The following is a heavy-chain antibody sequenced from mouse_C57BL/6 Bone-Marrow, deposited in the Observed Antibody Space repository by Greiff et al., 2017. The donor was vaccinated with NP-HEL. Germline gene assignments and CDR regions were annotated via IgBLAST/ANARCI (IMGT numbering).Heavy chain of an antibody. V-gene: IGHV1-82*01. CDR1: CYAFSSSW. CDR2: IYPGDGDT. D-gene: IGHD2-4*01. CDR3: ARKNPKEAIYYDYAWYFDV. Sequence: QVQLQQSGPELVKPGASVTISCKASCYAFSSSWMNWVQQRPGKGLEWIGRIYPGDGDTNYNGKFKGKATLTADKSSSTAYMQLSSLTSEDSAVYFCARKNPKEAIYYDYAWYFDVWGTGTTVTVSS. J-gene: IGHJ1*03.